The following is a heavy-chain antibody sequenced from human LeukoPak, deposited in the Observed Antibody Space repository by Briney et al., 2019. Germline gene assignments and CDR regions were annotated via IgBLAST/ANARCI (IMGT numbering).Heavy chain of an antibody. V-gene: IGHV3-23*01. CDR3: AKTRRTTMVRGAKGWFDP. CDR2: ISGSGGST. D-gene: IGHD3-10*01. Sequence: GGSLRRSCAASGFTFSSYAMSWVRQAPGKGLEWVSAISGSGGSTYYADSVKGRFTISRDNSKNTLYLQMNSLRAEDTAVYYCAKTRRTTMVRGAKGWFDPWGQGTLVTVSS. J-gene: IGHJ5*02. CDR1: GFTFSSYA.